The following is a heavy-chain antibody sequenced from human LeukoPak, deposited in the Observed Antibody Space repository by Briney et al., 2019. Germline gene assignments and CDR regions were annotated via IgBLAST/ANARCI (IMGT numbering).Heavy chain of an antibody. V-gene: IGHV3-74*01. D-gene: IGHD1-26*01. J-gene: IGHJ6*02. CDR1: GFSFSTQR. Sequence: PGGSLRLSCAASGFSFSTQRMHWVRQAPGKGLVWVSRINSDGSSTTYADSVKGRFTISRDNAKNTLYVQMNSLRAEDTAVYYCARVRSGSSAGNYGMDVWGQGTTVTVSS. CDR3: ARVRSGSSAGNYGMDV. CDR2: INSDGSST.